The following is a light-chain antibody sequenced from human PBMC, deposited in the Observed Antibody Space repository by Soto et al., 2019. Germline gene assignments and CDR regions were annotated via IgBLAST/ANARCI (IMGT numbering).Light chain of an antibody. V-gene: IGLV1-40*01. CDR2: GNS. CDR1: SSNIGAGYD. CDR3: QSYDSGPIVI. Sequence: QSVLTQPPSVSGAPGQRVTISCTGSSSNIGAGYDVHWYQQLPGTAPKLLIYGNSNRPSGVPDRFSGSKSDTSASLAITGLQAEDEADYYCQSYDSGPIVIFGGGTKVTVL. J-gene: IGLJ2*01.